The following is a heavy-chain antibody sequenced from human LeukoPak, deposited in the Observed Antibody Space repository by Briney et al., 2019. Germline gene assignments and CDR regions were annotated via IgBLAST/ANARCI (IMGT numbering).Heavy chain of an antibody. J-gene: IGHJ4*02. V-gene: IGHV1-2*02. CDR1: GYTFTGYY. CDR3: ARDPTGIAAAGYLTN. CDR2: INPNSGGT. Sequence: GASVKVSCKASGYTFTGYYMHWVRQAPGQGLEWMGWINPNSGGTNYAQKFQGRVTMTRDTSISTAYMELSRLRSDDTAVYYCARDPTGIAAAGYLTNWGQGTLITVSS. D-gene: IGHD6-13*01.